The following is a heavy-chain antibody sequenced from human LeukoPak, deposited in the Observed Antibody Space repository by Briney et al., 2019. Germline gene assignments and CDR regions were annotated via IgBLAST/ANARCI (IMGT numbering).Heavy chain of an antibody. D-gene: IGHD6-13*01. Sequence: GGSLRLSCAASGFSFSNYAMSWVRQAPGMGLEWVSGISGSGGSTYYADSVKGRFTISRDNSKNTLYLQMNSLRAEDTAVYYCAKDVSSWYSYWGQGTLVTVSS. J-gene: IGHJ4*02. CDR2: ISGSGGST. CDR3: AKDVSSWYSY. CDR1: GFSFSNYA. V-gene: IGHV3-23*01.